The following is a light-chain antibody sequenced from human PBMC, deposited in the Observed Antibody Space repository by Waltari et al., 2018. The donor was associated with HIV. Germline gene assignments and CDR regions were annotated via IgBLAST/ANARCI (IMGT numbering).Light chain of an antibody. J-gene: IGKJ5*01. V-gene: IGKV3-20*01. CDR1: QSVSSSY. CDR3: QQYGTSCT. Sequence: EIVLTQSPGTLSLSPGERATLSCRASQSVSSSYLAWYQQKPGQAPRLLIYGASSRATGIPDRFGGSGSGTDFTLTISRLEPEDFAVYYCQQYGTSCTFGQGTRLEIE. CDR2: GAS.